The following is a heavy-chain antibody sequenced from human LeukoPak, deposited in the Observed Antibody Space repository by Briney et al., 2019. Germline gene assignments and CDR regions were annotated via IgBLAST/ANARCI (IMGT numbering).Heavy chain of an antibody. V-gene: IGHV3-23*01. Sequence: GGALRLSCAASGFTLNIYCMSCVRQAPGKGLEWVSAISGSGGSTYSAYSVKGRFTISRDNSKNTLYLQMSSLRAEDTAVYYCARTSHGSPFDYYYMDDWGKGTTVTISS. D-gene: IGHD5-18*01. J-gene: IGHJ6*03. CDR1: GFTLNIYC. CDR2: ISGSGGST. CDR3: ARTSHGSPFDYYYMDD.